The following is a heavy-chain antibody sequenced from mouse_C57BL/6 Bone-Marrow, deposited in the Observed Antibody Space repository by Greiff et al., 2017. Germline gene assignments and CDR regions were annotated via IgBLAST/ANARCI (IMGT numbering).Heavy chain of an antibody. CDR1: GYTFTSYW. D-gene: IGHD1-1*01. CDR2: IYPSDSET. J-gene: IGHJ4*01. V-gene: IGHV1-61*01. CDR3: ARSDYCGSSPYYAMEY. Sequence: VQLQQPGAELVRPGSSVKLSCKASGYTFTSYWMDWVKQRPGQGLEWIGNIYPSDSETHYNQKFKDKVTLTVDKSSSTAYMQLSSLTSEDSAVYYCARSDYCGSSPYYAMEYWGQGTSVTVSS.